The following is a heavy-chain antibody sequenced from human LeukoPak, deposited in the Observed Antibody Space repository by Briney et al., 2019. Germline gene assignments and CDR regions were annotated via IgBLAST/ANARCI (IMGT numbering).Heavy chain of an antibody. CDR2: INHSGST. J-gene: IGHJ4*02. CDR3: ASRKLGNDY. D-gene: IGHD7-27*01. Sequence: SETLSLTCAVYDGSLSGYYWSWFRQPPGKGLEWIGEINHSGSTSYSPSLKSRVTISADTSQNQFSLKLSSVTAADTAVYYCASRKLGNDYWGQGTLVTVSS. V-gene: IGHV4-34*01. CDR1: DGSLSGYY.